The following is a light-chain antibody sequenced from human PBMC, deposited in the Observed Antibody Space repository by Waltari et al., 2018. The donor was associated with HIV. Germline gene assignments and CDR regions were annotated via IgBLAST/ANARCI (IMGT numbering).Light chain of an antibody. V-gene: IGLV1-40*01. Sequence: QSVLTQPPSVSGATGRRVPNSCTGSSATIGAGYDISWYQKLPGTAPKRLIYDNTSRPSGVPDRISGSKSGTSASLAITGLQAEDEADYYCQSYDSSLSGYVFGTGTKVTVL. CDR2: DNT. J-gene: IGLJ1*01. CDR1: SATIGAGYD. CDR3: QSYDSSLSGYV.